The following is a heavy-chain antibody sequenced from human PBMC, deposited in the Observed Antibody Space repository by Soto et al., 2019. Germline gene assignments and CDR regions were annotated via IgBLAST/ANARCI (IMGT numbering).Heavy chain of an antibody. Sequence: PGESLKISCKGSGYTFTNYWIGWVRQMPGKGLEWMGVIYPGDSDTRYSLSFQGPVTISADKSISTAYLQWSSLKASDTAMYYCARLDMGSYPYYYYYGMDVWGPGTTVNVSS. CDR1: GYTFTNYW. J-gene: IGHJ6*02. D-gene: IGHD1-26*01. CDR2: IYPGDSDT. V-gene: IGHV5-51*01. CDR3: ARLDMGSYPYYYYYGMDV.